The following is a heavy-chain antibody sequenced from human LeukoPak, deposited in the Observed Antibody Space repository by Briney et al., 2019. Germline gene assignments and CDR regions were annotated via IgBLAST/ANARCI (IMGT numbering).Heavy chain of an antibody. D-gene: IGHD6-19*01. CDR3: ARSGGYSSPQNY. Sequence: ATETLSLTCTVSGGSISSYYWSWIRQPPGKGLEWIGYIYSSGSTNYNSSLKSRVTISVDTSKNQFSLKLTSVTAADTAVYYCARSGGYSSPQNYWGQGTLVTVSS. CDR1: GGSISSYY. J-gene: IGHJ4*02. CDR2: IYSSGST. V-gene: IGHV4-59*01.